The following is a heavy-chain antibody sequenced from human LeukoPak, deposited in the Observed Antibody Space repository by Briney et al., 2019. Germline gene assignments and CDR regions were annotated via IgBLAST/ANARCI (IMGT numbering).Heavy chain of an antibody. CDR2: INQDGSEK. CDR3: AELGITMIGGV. Sequence: GGSLRLSCGASGFTSDDYWMSWVRPAPGQGLEWVANINQDGSEKYYLDSAKGRFTISRDNAKNSLYLQMNSLRAEDTAVYYCAELGITMIGGVWGKGTTVTISS. CDR1: GFTSDDYW. D-gene: IGHD3-10*02. V-gene: IGHV3-7*01. J-gene: IGHJ6*04.